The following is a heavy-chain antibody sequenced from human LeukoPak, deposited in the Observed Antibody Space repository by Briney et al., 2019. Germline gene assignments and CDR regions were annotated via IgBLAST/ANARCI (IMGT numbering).Heavy chain of an antibody. Sequence: GASVKVSCKPSGYTFTGYYMHWVRQAPGQGLEWMGWINPNSGGTNYAQKFQGRVTMTRDTSISTAYMELSRLRSDDTAVYYCARGDCSSTSCYIINWFDPWGQGTLVTVSS. J-gene: IGHJ5*02. V-gene: IGHV1-2*02. CDR2: INPNSGGT. CDR3: ARGDCSSTSCYIINWFDP. D-gene: IGHD2-2*01. CDR1: GYTFTGYY.